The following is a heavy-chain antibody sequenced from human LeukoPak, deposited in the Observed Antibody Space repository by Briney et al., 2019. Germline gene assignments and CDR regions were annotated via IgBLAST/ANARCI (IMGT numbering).Heavy chain of an antibody. V-gene: IGHV4-59*01. J-gene: IGHJ3*02. D-gene: IGHD2-15*01. CDR2: IYYSGST. CDR1: GGSISSYY. Sequence: SETLSLTCTVSGGSISSYYWSWIRQPPGKGLEWIGYIYYSGSTNYNPSLKSRVTISVDTSKNQFSLKLSSVTAADTAVYYCARDVGGYCSGGSCGGGAFDIWGQGTMVTVSS. CDR3: ARDVGGYCSGGSCGGGAFDI.